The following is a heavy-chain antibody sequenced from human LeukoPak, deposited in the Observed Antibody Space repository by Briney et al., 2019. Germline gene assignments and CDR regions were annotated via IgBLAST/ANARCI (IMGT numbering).Heavy chain of an antibody. D-gene: IGHD3-9*01. V-gene: IGHV3-7*01. Sequence: GGSLRLSLVCSGFSLSSYTMSWVRPAPGKGVEWVAKMKEDGSDIYYVDSVKGRFTICRDNAKNSLCLQMSSLRVEDTAVYYCARGGARYLDNWGQGTLVTVSS. CDR1: GFSLSSYT. CDR2: MKEDGSDI. J-gene: IGHJ4*02. CDR3: ARGGARYLDN.